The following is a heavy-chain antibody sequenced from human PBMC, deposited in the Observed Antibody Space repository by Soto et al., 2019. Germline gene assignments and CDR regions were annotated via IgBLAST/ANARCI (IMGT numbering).Heavy chain of an antibody. D-gene: IGHD3-16*01. V-gene: IGHV2-5*01. Sequence: SGPTLVNPTQTLTLTCTFSGFSLSTSGVGVGWIRQPPGKALEWLALIYWNDDKRYSPSLKSRLTITKDTSKNQVVLTMTNMDPVDTATYYCAHRGLNGELIHFDYWGQGTLVTVSS. CDR3: AHRGLNGELIHFDY. CDR1: GFSLSTSGVG. J-gene: IGHJ4*02. CDR2: IYWNDDK.